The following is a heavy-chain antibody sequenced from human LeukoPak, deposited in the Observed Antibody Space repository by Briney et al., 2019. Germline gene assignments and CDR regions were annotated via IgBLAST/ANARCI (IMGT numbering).Heavy chain of an antibody. J-gene: IGHJ6*04. CDR2: IYYSGST. CDR1: GYSISSGYH. CDR3: TQGMDV. Sequence: PSETLSLTCAVSGYSISSGYHWGWIRQPPGKGLEWIGSIYYSGSTYYNPSLKSRVTISVDTSKNQFSLKLSSVTAADTAVYYCTQGMDVWGKGTTVTVSS. V-gene: IGHV4-38-2*01.